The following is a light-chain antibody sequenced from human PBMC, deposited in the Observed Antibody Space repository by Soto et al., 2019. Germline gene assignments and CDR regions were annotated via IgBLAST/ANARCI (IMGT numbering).Light chain of an antibody. Sequence: QSVLTQPPSASGSPGQAVTISCTGTSSDVGGYNYVSWYQQYPGRAPKLMIYEGTKWPSWVPDRFSVSNSGNTASLTVSGLQAEDEADYYCSSYATSNNFYFVFGGGTKLTVL. J-gene: IGLJ3*02. CDR1: SSDVGGYNY. CDR3: SSYATSNNFYFV. CDR2: EGT. V-gene: IGLV2-8*01.